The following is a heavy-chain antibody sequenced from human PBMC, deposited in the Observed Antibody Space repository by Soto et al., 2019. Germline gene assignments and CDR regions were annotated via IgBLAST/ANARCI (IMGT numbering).Heavy chain of an antibody. CDR2: IYDSGTT. CDR3: ARDLRIYSYGSGTSDYYGMDV. D-gene: IGHD5-18*01. J-gene: IGHJ6*02. CDR1: GGSIGSSNW. V-gene: IGHV4-4*02. Sequence: SETLSLTCAVSGGSIGSSNWWSWVRQPPGKGLEWIGEIYDSGTTNYNPSLKSRVTISVDTSKNQFSLKLTSVTAADTAVYYCARDLRIYSYGSGTSDYYGMDVWGQGTTVTVSS.